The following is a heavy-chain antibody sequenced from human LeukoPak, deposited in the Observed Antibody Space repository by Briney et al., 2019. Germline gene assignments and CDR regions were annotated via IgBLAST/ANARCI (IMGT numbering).Heavy chain of an antibody. V-gene: IGHV3-7*05. J-gene: IGHJ5*01. Sequence: GGSLRLSCAASGFTFSNYWMNWVRHAPGKGLEWVANIKTDGSETYYVDSVKGRFTISRDNAKNSVYLQMNSLRAEDTAIYYCARTGKFDSWGQGTLVTVSA. CDR2: IKTDGSET. CDR3: ARTGKFDS. CDR1: GFTFSNYW.